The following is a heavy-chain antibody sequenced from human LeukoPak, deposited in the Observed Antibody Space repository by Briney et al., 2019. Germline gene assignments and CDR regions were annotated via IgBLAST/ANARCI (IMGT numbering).Heavy chain of an antibody. D-gene: IGHD2-8*01. CDR1: GFTFASYA. CDR3: AKAGCTNIVCYLNS. V-gene: IGHV3-23*01. J-gene: IGHJ4*02. CDR2: ISGSGTRT. Sequence: PGGSLRLSCAASGFTFASYALSWVRQPPGKGLEWVSTISGSGTRTYYADSVKGRFTISRDKSKNTLYLQMNSLRAEDTAIYYCAKAGCTNIVCYLNSWGQGTLVTVSS.